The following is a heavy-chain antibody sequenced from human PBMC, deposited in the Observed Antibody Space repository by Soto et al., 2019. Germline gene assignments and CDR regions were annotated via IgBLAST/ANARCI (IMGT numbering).Heavy chain of an antibody. V-gene: IGHV3-9*01. Sequence: PGGSLRLSCAASGFTFDDYAMHWVRQAPGKGLEWVSGISWNSGSIGYADSVKGRFTISRDNAKNSLYLQMNSLRAEDTALYYCAKDRRRYYYYGMDVWGQGTTVTVSS. CDR3: AKDRRRYYYYGMDV. J-gene: IGHJ6*02. CDR2: ISWNSGSI. CDR1: GFTFDDYA.